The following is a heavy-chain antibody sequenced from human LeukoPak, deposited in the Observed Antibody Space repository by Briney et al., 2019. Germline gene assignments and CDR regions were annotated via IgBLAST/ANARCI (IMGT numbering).Heavy chain of an antibody. Sequence: GSLRLSCAASGFPFSSYRMYWVRPAPGKGLVWVSRINSDGSSTTYADSVKGRFTISRDNAKNTLYLQMNSLRDEDTAVYFCARGQAGTSWFDPWGQGTLVTVSS. V-gene: IGHV3-74*01. J-gene: IGHJ5*02. CDR3: ARGQAGTSWFDP. CDR2: INSDGSST. D-gene: IGHD1-14*01. CDR1: GFPFSSYR.